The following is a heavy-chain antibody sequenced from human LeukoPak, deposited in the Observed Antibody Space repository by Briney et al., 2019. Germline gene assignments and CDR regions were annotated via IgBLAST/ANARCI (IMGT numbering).Heavy chain of an antibody. CDR3: ARGWGSNVYASAFDV. V-gene: IGHV3-33*01. Sequence: PGGSLRFACAASGFTFSTYGMHWVREAPGKGLEWVTVIWHDGSHKDYADSVKGRFTISRDNSKNTLYLQMNDLRAEDTAVYYCARGWGSNVYASAFDVWGQGTMVTVSS. D-gene: IGHD3-16*01. CDR1: GFTFSTYG. CDR2: IWHDGSHK. J-gene: IGHJ3*01.